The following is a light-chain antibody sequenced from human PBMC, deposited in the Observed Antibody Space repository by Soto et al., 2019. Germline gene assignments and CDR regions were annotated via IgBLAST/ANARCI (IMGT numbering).Light chain of an antibody. CDR3: QQYENLPPT. J-gene: IGKJ4*01. CDR1: QDINNF. CDR2: DTS. Sequence: DIRMTQSPSSLSASVGDRITITCQASQDINNFLNWYQQKPGKAPRLLIYDTSNVEGGVPSRFSGTGSGTDFNFTISSLQPDDIATYYCQQYENLPPTFGGGTKVEIK. V-gene: IGKV1-33*01.